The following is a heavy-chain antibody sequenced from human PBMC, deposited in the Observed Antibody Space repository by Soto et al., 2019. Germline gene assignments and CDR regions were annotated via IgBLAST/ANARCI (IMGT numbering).Heavy chain of an antibody. CDR2: ISFDGNNK. Sequence: QVQLVESGGGVVQPGRSLRLSCAASGFTFSSYAMHWVRQAPGKGLEWVAIISFDGNNKYFADSVKGRFTISRDNSKNTLYLQMNSLRPEDTAVYYCAREGGRSGWDLFFDSWGQGTLVTVSS. CDR1: GFTFSSYA. J-gene: IGHJ4*02. D-gene: IGHD6-19*01. CDR3: AREGGRSGWDLFFDS. V-gene: IGHV3-30-3*01.